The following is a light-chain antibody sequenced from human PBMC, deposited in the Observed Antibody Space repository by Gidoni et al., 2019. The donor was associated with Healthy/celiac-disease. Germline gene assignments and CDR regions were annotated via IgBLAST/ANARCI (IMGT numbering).Light chain of an antibody. CDR1: QDISNY. CDR3: QQYDNLPPHLT. Sequence: DIQMTQSPSSLSASVGDRVTIPCQASQDISNYLNWYQPKPGKAPKLLIYDASNLETGVPSRCSGSGSGTDFTVTISSLQPEDISTYYCQQYDNLPPHLTFGGGTKVEIK. J-gene: IGKJ4*01. V-gene: IGKV1-33*01. CDR2: DAS.